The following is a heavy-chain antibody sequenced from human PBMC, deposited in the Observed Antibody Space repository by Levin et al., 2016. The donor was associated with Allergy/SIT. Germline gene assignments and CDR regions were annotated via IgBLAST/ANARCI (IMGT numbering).Heavy chain of an antibody. D-gene: IGHD2-2*01. CDR3: ARDFDCSSTSCQFFYYYGMDV. CDR1: GFTFSSYS. J-gene: IGHJ6*02. CDR2: ISSSSSYI. Sequence: GESLKISCAASGFTFSSYSMNWVRQAPGKGLEWVSSISSSSSYIYYADSVKGRFTISRDNAKNSLYLQMNSLRAEDTAVYYCARDFDCSSTSCQFFYYYGMDVWGQGTTVTVSS. V-gene: IGHV3-21*01.